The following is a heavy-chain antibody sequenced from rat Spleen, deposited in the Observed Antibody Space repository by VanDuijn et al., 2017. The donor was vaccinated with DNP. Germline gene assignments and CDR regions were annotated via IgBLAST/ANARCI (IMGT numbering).Heavy chain of an antibody. CDR3: ARHYNNYFDY. J-gene: IGHJ2*01. CDR1: GFTFSNYD. Sequence: EVQLVKSGGGLVQPGRSLKLSCAASGFTFSNYDMAWVRQAPTKGLEWVASISTSGGSTYYRDSVKGRFTVSRDNAKSTLYLQMDSLRSEETATYYCARHYNNYFDYWGQGVMVTVSS. V-gene: IGHV5S11*01. CDR2: ISTSGGST. D-gene: IGHD1-10*01.